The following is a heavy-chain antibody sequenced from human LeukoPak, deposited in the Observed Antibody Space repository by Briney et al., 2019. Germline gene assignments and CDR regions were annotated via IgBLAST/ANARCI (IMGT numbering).Heavy chain of an antibody. Sequence: GASVKVSCKASGGTFSSYTISWVRQAPGQGLEWMGRIIPILGIANYAQKFQGRVTITADKSTSTAYMELSSLRSEDTAVYYCARDRGGIGDAFDIWGQGTMDTVSS. CDR3: ARDRGGIGDAFDI. V-gene: IGHV1-69*04. CDR2: IIPILGIA. CDR1: GGTFSSYT. J-gene: IGHJ3*02. D-gene: IGHD3-16*01.